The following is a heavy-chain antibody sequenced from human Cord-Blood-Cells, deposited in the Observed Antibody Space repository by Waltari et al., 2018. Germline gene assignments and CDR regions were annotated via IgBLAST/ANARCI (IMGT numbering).Heavy chain of an antibody. CDR3: ATIDYYYYYMDV. CDR2: IYYSGST. V-gene: IGHV4-39*01. CDR1: GGSISSSSYY. Sequence: QLQLQESGPGLVKPSETLSLTCTVSGGSISSSSYYWGWIRQPPGKGLEWIGSIYYSGSTYYHPSLKSRVTISVDTSKNQFSLKLSSVTAADTAVYYCATIDYYYYYMDVWGKGTTVTVSS. D-gene: IGHD2-15*01. J-gene: IGHJ6*03.